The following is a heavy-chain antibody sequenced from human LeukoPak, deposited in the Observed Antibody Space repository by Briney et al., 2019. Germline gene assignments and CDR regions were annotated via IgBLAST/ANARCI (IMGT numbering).Heavy chain of an antibody. Sequence: GGSLRLSCAASGFTVRNAWMSWVRQAPGKGLEWVGRVKSKSDGGATDYGAPVKGRFTISRDDSENTLYLQMNSLTTDDTAVYYCAKDKGSGSYHFDYWGQGTQVTVSS. D-gene: IGHD3-10*01. CDR3: AKDKGSGSYHFDY. V-gene: IGHV3-15*01. CDR2: VKSKSDGGAT. J-gene: IGHJ4*02. CDR1: GFTVRNAW.